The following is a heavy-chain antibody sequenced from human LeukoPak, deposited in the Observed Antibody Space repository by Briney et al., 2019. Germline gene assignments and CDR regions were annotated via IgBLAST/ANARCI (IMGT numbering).Heavy chain of an antibody. CDR2: IYTSGST. V-gene: IGHV4-61*02. D-gene: IGHD3-22*01. Sequence: SETLSLTCTVSGGSISSGSYYWSWIRQPAGKGLEWIGRIYTSGSTNYNPSLKSRVTISVDTSKNQFSLKLSSVTAADTAVYYCARGAIVVDNNWFDPWGQGTLVTVSS. CDR1: GGSISSGSYY. CDR3: ARGAIVVDNNWFDP. J-gene: IGHJ5*02.